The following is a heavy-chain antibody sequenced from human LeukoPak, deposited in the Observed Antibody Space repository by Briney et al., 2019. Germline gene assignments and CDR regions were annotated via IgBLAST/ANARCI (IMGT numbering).Heavy chain of an antibody. Sequence: GASVKISCKASGYTFTSYYMHWVRQAPGQGLEWMGIINPSGGSTSYAQKFQGRVTMTRDTSTSTVYMELSSLRSEDTAVYYCARELKNSSSYNGFDIWGQGTMVTVPS. J-gene: IGHJ3*02. D-gene: IGHD3-22*01. CDR2: INPSGGST. V-gene: IGHV1-46*01. CDR3: ARELKNSSSYNGFDI. CDR1: GYTFTSYY.